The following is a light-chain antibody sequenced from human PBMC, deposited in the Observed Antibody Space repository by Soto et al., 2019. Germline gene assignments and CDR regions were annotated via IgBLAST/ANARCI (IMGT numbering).Light chain of an antibody. CDR1: SSDVGSYNY. J-gene: IGLJ3*02. Sequence: QAVVTQPASVSGSPGQSITISCTGTSSDVGSYNYVSWYQQHPGKVPKVMIYEVSNRPSGVSNRFSGSKSGNTASLTISGLQAGDEADYFCSSYTSSNTQVFGGGTKLTVL. V-gene: IGLV2-14*01. CDR3: SSYTSSNTQV. CDR2: EVS.